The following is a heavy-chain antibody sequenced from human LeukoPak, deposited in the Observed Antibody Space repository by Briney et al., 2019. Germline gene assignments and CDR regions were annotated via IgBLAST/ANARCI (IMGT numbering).Heavy chain of an antibody. CDR2: IYYSGST. V-gene: IGHV4-39*07. CDR3: ARDLGLWFGEHQNWFDP. Sequence: SETLSLTCTVSGGSISSSSYYWGWIRQPPGKGLEWIGSIYYSGSTYYNPSLKSRVTISVDTSKNQFSLKLSSVTAADTAVYYCARDLGLWFGEHQNWFDPWGQGTLVTVSS. D-gene: IGHD3-10*01. J-gene: IGHJ5*02. CDR1: GGSISSSSYY.